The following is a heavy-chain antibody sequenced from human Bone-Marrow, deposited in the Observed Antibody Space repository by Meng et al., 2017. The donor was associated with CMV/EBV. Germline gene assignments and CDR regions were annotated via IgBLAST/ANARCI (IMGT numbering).Heavy chain of an antibody. J-gene: IGHJ5*02. CDR2: ISSSGTSI. CDR3: ARAAEKYQLNWFDP. CDR1: GFTFSRYT. V-gene: IGHV3-21*01. D-gene: IGHD2-2*01. Sequence: ETLSLTCAVSGFTFSRYTMVWVRQAPGKGLEWVSSISSSGTSIYYADSVKGRFTISRDNAKNSLYLQMNSLRAEDTAVYYCARAAEKYQLNWFDPWGQGTLVTVSS.